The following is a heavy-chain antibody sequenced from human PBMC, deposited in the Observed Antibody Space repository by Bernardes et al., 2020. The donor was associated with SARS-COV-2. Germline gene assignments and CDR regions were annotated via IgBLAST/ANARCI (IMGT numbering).Heavy chain of an antibody. V-gene: IGHV3-33*01. D-gene: IGHD2-8*01. Sequence: SLRLSCVASGFSFRDYGMHWVRQAPGKGLEWVAGVFHDGDRQYYADSMKGRFTISRDNSKNTLYLQMDILRAEDTAVYYCARATEIDCANGLCYGRWFDPWGQGTLVTVTS. CDR1: GFSFRDYG. CDR2: VFHDGDRQ. CDR3: ARATEIDCANGLCYGRWFDP. J-gene: IGHJ5*02.